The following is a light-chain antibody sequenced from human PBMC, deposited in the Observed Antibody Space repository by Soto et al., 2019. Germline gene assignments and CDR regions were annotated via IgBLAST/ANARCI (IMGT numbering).Light chain of an antibody. CDR3: SSYTSSITRDLV. CDR1: SSNVGGYNY. CDR2: DVS. V-gene: IGLV2-14*01. Sequence: QSALTQPASVSGAPGQSITISCTGTSSNVGGYNYVSWYQQHPGKAPKLMIYDVSNRPSGVSNRFSGSKSGNTASLTISGLQAEDEADYYCSSYTSSITRDLVFGGGTKLTVL. J-gene: IGLJ2*01.